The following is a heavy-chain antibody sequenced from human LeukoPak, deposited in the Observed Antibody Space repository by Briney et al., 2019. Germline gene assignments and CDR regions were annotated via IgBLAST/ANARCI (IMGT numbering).Heavy chain of an antibody. CDR3: ARTGGVVITTTYGESFDI. CDR2: IKEDGSEK. CDR1: GFTFSSYW. D-gene: IGHD3-22*01. J-gene: IGHJ3*02. V-gene: IGHV3-7*01. Sequence: GGSLRLSCAASGFTFSSYWMSWVRQAPGKGLEWVADIKEDGSEKYYVDSVKGRFTISRDNAKNSLYLQMNSLRAEDTAVYYCARTGGVVITTTYGESFDIWGQGTMVTVSS.